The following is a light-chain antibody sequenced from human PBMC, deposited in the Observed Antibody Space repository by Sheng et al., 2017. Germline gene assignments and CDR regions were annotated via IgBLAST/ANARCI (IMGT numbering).Light chain of an antibody. Sequence: EIVLTQSPATLSLSPGERATLSCRASQSVSRYLAWYQQKPGQAPRLLIYGASSRATGIPDRFSGSGSGTDFTLTINSVQAEDVAVYYCHQFYESPYTFGQGTKLEIK. V-gene: IGKV3-11*01. CDR3: HQFYESPYT. J-gene: IGKJ2*01. CDR2: GAS. CDR1: QSVSRY.